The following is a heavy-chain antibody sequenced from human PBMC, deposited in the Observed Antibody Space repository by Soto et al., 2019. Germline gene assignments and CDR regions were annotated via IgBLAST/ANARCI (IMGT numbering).Heavy chain of an antibody. CDR3: ATTVTTLYNWFDP. D-gene: IGHD4-17*01. J-gene: IGHJ5*02. Sequence: ASVKDSCKASGYTFTSFYMHWVRQAPGQGLEWMGIINPSGGSTSYAQKFQGRVTMTRDTSTSTVYMELSSLRSEDTAVYYCATTVTTLYNWFDPWGQGTLVTVSS. V-gene: IGHV1-46*03. CDR1: GYTFTSFY. CDR2: INPSGGST.